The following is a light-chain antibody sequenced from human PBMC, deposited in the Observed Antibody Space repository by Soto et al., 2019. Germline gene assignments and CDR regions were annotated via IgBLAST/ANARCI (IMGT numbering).Light chain of an antibody. V-gene: IGLV2-14*01. Sequence: QCALTQPASVSGSPGLPFTISSLETSGDVGSYNYVSWYQQHPGKAPKLMIYEGSNRPSGVSSRFSGSKSGNTASLTISGLQAEDEADYYCSSYTSSSTVFXTGTKVTVL. CDR1: SGDVGSYNY. J-gene: IGLJ1*01. CDR3: SSYTSSSTV. CDR2: EGS.